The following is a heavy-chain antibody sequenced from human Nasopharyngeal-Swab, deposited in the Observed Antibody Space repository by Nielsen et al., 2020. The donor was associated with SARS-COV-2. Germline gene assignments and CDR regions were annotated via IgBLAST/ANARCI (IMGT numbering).Heavy chain of an antibody. Sequence: LSCTVSGGSISSGGYYWRWIRQHPGKGLEWIGYIYYSGSTYYNPSLKSRVTISVDTSKNQFSLKLSSVTAADTAVYYCARVLTRNLVVALVLDAFDIWGQGTMVTVSS. CDR1: GGSISSGGYY. CDR2: IYYSGST. D-gene: IGHD2-15*01. V-gene: IGHV4-31*03. J-gene: IGHJ3*02. CDR3: ARVLTRNLVVALVLDAFDI.